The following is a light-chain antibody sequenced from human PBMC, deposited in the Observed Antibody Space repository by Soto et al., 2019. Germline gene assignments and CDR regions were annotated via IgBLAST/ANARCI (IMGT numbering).Light chain of an antibody. V-gene: IGKV3-15*01. CDR1: QSVSYN. CDR2: GPS. CDR3: QQYNNWPRT. Sequence: EIVMTQSPATLSVSPGESVTLSCRASQSVSYNLAWYQQKPGQAPRLLIYGPSTRATGIPARFSGSGSGTEFTLTISSLQSEDFALYYCQQYNNWPRTFGQGTKVEIK. J-gene: IGKJ1*01.